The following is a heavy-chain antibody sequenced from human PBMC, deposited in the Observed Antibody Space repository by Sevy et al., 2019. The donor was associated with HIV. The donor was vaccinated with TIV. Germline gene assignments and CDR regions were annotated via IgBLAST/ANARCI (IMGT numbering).Heavy chain of an antibody. CDR3: VRAQGVLLWFGEFPL. Sequence: GGSLRLSCAASGFTFSSYVMHWVRQAPGKGLEWVAVISYDGSEKYHADSVKGRFTISRDNSKNTLYLQMNSLRTEDTAVYYCVRAQGVLLWFGEFPLWGQGTLVTVSS. J-gene: IGHJ4*02. CDR1: GFTFSSYV. D-gene: IGHD3-10*01. V-gene: IGHV3-30*04. CDR2: ISYDGSEK.